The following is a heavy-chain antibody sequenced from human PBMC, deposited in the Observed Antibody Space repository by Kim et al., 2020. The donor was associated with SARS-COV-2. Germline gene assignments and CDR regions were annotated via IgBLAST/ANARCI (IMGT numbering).Heavy chain of an antibody. CDR2: ISAYNGNT. CDR3: ARDFSAGFGELLYFWFDP. D-gene: IGHD3-10*01. V-gene: IGHV1-18*04. CDR1: GYTFTSYG. J-gene: IGHJ5*02. Sequence: ASVKVSCKASGYTFTSYGISWVRQAPGQGLEWMGWISAYNGNTNYAQKLQGRVTMTTDTSTSTAYMELRSLRSDDTAVYYCARDFSAGFGELLYFWFDPWGQGTLVTISS.